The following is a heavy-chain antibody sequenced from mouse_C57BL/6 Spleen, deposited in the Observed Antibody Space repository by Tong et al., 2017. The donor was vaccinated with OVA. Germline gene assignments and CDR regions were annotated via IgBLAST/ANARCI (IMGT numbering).Heavy chain of an antibody. Sequence: EVQLQESGGDLVKPGGSLKLSCAASGFTFSSYGMSWVRQTPDKRLEWVATISSGGSYTYYPDSVKGRFTISRDNAKNTLYLQMSSLKSEDTAMYYCAIHTVAWFAYWGQGTLVTVSA. CDR2: ISSGGSYT. CDR3: AIHTVAWFAY. D-gene: IGHD1-1*01. CDR1: GFTFSSYG. V-gene: IGHV5-6*01. J-gene: IGHJ3*01.